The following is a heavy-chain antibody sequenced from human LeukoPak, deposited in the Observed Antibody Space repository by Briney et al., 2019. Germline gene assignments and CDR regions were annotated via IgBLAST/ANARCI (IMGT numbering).Heavy chain of an antibody. CDR3: ARGSYGFDY. J-gene: IGHJ4*02. D-gene: IGHD5-18*01. Sequence: GGSLRLSCAASGFTFSSYSMNWVRQAPGKGLEWVSSISSSSSHIYYADSVKGRFTISRDNAKNSLYLQMNSLRAEDTAVYYCARGSYGFDYWGQGTLVTVSS. CDR2: ISSSSSHI. CDR1: GFTFSSYS. V-gene: IGHV3-21*01.